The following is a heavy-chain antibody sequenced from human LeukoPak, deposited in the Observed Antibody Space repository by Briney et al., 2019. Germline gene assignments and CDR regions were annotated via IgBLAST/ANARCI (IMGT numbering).Heavy chain of an antibody. CDR2: IRYDGSNK. CDR1: GFTFSSYG. D-gene: IGHD2-15*01. Sequence: GGSLRLSCAASGFTFSSYGMHWVRQAPGKGPEWVAFIRYDGSNKYYADSVKGRFTISRDNSKNTLYLQMNSLRAEDTAVYYCAKAPPVVDATPGLADYWGQGTLVTVSS. CDR3: AKAPPVVDATPGLADY. V-gene: IGHV3-30*02. J-gene: IGHJ4*02.